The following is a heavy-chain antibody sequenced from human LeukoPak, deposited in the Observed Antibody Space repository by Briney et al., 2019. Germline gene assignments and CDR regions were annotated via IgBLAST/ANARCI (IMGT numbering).Heavy chain of an antibody. D-gene: IGHD1-26*01. CDR3: ASPIVGATTGGY. CDR1: GFTVSSNY. CDR2: IYSGGST. J-gene: IGHJ4*02. V-gene: IGHV3-53*01. Sequence: PGGSLTLSCAASGFTVSSNYMSWARQAPGKGLEWVSVIYSGGSTYYADSVMGRFTTSTDNSKNTLYLQMNSLRAEDTAVYYSASPIVGATTGGYWGQGTLVTVSS.